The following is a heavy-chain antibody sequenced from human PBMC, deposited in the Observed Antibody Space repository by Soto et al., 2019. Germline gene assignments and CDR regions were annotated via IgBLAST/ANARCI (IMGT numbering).Heavy chain of an antibody. D-gene: IGHD3-10*01. CDR1: GGSISSGGYS. V-gene: IGHV4-30-2*01. CDR3: ARGHMVRGANFNC. J-gene: IGHJ4*02. Sequence: TSETLSLTCAVSGGSISSGGYSWSWIRQPPGKGLEWIGYIYHSGSTYYNPSLKSRVTISVDRSKNQFSLKLSSVTAADTAVYYCARGHMVRGANFNCWGQGTRVTVSS. CDR2: IYHSGST.